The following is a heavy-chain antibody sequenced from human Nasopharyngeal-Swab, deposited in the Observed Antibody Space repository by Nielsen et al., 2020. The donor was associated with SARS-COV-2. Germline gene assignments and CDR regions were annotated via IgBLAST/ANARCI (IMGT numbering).Heavy chain of an antibody. Sequence: GESLRISCMASGYSFVNHWIGWVRQKPGKGLEWMGMVYPGNSEIAYSPSFQGQITISADKSINTAYLQWSSLRASDTAMYFCARRAARDGYNYVVDPWGQGTLVTVSS. J-gene: IGHJ5*02. CDR3: ARRAARDGYNYVVDP. CDR1: GYSFVNHW. V-gene: IGHV5-51*01. D-gene: IGHD5-24*01. CDR2: VYPGNSEI.